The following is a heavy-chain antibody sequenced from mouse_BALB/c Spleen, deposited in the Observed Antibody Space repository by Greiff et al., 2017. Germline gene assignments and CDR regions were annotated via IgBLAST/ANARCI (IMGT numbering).Heavy chain of an antibody. J-gene: IGHJ3*01. CDR1: GFTFSSYY. V-gene: IGHV5-6-2*01. Sequence: EVQLVESGGGLVKLGGSLKLSCAASGFTFSSYYMSWVRQTPEKRLELVAAINSNGGSTYYPDTVKGRFTISRDNAKNTLYLQMSSLKSEDTALYYCARQTITTATAWFAYWGQGTLVTVSA. CDR3: ARQTITTATAWFAY. CDR2: INSNGGST. D-gene: IGHD1-2*01.